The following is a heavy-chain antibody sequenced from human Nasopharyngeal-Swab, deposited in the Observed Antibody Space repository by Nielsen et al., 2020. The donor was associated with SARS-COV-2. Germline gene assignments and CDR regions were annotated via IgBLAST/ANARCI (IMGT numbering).Heavy chain of an antibody. V-gene: IGHV4-59*01. CDR2: IYYSGST. J-gene: IGHJ5*02. CDR3: ARATWSGYSLGWFDP. Sequence: RQAPGKGLEWIGYIYYSGSTNYNPSLKSRVTISVDTSKNQFSLKLSSVTAADTAVYYCARATWSGYSLGWFDPWGQGPLVTVSS. D-gene: IGHD3-3*01.